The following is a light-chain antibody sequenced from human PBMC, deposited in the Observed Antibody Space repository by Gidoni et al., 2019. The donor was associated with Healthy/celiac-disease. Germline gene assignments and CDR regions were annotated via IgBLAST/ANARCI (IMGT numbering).Light chain of an antibody. CDR1: SSAVGGNNF. CDR2: EVS. CDR3: GAYTTSNTYV. J-gene: IGLJ1*01. Sequence: QSALTQPASGSGAPGQSITISCTGTSSAVGGNNFVSWYQQHPCKAPKLIISEVSDRPSGVSNRFSGSKSGNTASLTSSGRQAEDEADYYCGAYTTSNTYVFGSGTEVTVL. V-gene: IGLV2-14*01.